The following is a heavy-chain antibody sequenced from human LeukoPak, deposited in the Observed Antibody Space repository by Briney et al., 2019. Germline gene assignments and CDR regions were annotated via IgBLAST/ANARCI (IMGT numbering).Heavy chain of an antibody. V-gene: IGHV3-23*01. CDR2: ISGSGGST. CDR1: GFTFSSYA. J-gene: IGHJ4*02. D-gene: IGHD2-15*01. Sequence: GGSLRLSCAASGFTFSSYAMSWVRQAPGKGLEWVSSISGSGGSTYYADSVKGRFTISRDNSKITLYLQMNSLRAEDTAVYYCAKDLCSGGSCYVADYWGQGTLVTVSS. CDR3: AKDLCSGGSCYVADY.